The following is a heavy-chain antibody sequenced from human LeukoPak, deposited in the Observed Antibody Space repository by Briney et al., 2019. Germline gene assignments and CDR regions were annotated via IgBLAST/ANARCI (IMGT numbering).Heavy chain of an antibody. CDR1: GYRFSSYW. CDR3: ARVPVYDYVWGSYRLPDY. J-gene: IGHJ4*02. V-gene: IGHV5-51*01. Sequence: GGSLKISCKGSGYRFSSYWIGWVRQMPGKGLEWMGVIYPDDSDSRYSPSFQGQVTISVDKSINTAYLQWSTLKASDTAMYYCARVPVYDYVWGSYRLPDYWGQGTLVTVSS. CDR2: IYPDDSDS. D-gene: IGHD3-16*02.